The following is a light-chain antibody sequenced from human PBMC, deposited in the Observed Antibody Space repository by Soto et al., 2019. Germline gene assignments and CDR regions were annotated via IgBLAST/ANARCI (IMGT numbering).Light chain of an antibody. CDR1: SSDIGPYNY. CDR3: ASYTTSNTLE. Sequence: QSVLAQPASVSGSPGQSISISCTGTSSDIGPYNYVSWYQQHPGKAPKLMIYDVDNRPAGVSTRFSGSKSGNTASLTISGLQAEDEAKYYCASYTTSNTLEFGGGTKLTVL. CDR2: DVD. V-gene: IGLV2-14*03. J-gene: IGLJ3*02.